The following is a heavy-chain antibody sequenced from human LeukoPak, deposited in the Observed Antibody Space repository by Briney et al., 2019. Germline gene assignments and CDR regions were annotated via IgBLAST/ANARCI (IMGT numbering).Heavy chain of an antibody. Sequence: SQTLSLTCTVSGGSISSGDYYWSWIRQPPGKGLEWIGYIYYSGSTYYNPSLKSRVTISVDTSKNQFSLKLSSVTAADTAVYYCARSITIFGVVTHSFDYWGRGTLVTVSS. CDR1: GGSISSGDYY. CDR3: ARSITIFGVVTHSFDY. V-gene: IGHV4-30-4*01. CDR2: IYYSGST. J-gene: IGHJ4*02. D-gene: IGHD3-3*01.